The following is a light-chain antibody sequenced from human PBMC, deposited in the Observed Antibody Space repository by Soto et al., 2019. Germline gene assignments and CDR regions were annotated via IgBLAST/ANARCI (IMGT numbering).Light chain of an antibody. J-gene: IGKJ1*01. CDR2: GAS. CDR1: QSVSSD. CDR3: QQRSNWPPWT. Sequence: EIVMTQSPATLSVSPGERATLSCRASQSVSSDLAWYHQKPGQAPRLLIYGASTRATGIPARFSGSGSGTEFTLTISSLEPEDFAVYYCQQRSNWPPWTFGQGTKVDI. V-gene: IGKV3-11*01.